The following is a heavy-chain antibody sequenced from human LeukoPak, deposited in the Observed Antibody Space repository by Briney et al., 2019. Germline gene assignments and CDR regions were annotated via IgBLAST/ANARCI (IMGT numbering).Heavy chain of an antibody. CDR1: GGSISSSSYY. V-gene: IGHV4-39*01. J-gene: IGHJ3*02. D-gene: IGHD2-2*01. CDR2: IYYSGSI. CDR3: ARHSTTAGTEYAFDI. Sequence: SETLSLTCTVSGGSISSSSYYWGWIRQPPGKGLEWIGSIYYSGSIYYNPSLKSRVTISVDTSKNQFSLKLSSVTAADTAVYYCARHSTTAGTEYAFDIWGQGTMVTVSS.